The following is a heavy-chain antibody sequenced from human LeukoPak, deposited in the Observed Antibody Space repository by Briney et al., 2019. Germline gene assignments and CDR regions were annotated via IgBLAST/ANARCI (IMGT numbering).Heavy chain of an antibody. CDR1: GFXFSSYG. V-gene: IGHV3-30*03. Sequence: GGSLRLSCEASGFXFSSYGIHWVRQAPGKGLEWVATISHDGSNKYYADSVKGRFTISRDNSKNTLYLQMNSLRAEDTAVYYCAAGYYFGDYWGQGTLVTVSS. CDR2: ISHDGSNK. J-gene: IGHJ4*02. D-gene: IGHD3-22*01. CDR3: AAGYYFGDY.